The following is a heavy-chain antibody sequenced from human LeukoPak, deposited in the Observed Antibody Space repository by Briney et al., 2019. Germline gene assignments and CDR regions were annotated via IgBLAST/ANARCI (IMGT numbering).Heavy chain of an antibody. D-gene: IGHD3-10*01. Sequence: PSETLSLTCTVSGGSISSTAYCWGWIRQPPGRWLEWIATIYYSGTTYYTPSLESRVTISVDTSKNQFSLNLSSVTAADTSVYYCSRQGVRGTYYYAMDVWGQGTTVTVSS. J-gene: IGHJ6*02. CDR2: IYYSGTT. V-gene: IGHV4-39*01. CDR3: SRQGVRGTYYYAMDV. CDR1: GGSISSTAYC.